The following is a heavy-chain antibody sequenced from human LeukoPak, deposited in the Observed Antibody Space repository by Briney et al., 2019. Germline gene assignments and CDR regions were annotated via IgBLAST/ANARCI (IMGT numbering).Heavy chain of an antibody. CDR1: GGSISSYY. V-gene: IGHV4-59*01. CDR3: ARRSGCSSTSCYNWKWYFDL. J-gene: IGHJ2*01. Sequence: SETLSLTCTVSGGSISSYYWSWIRQPPGKGLEWIGYIYYSGSTNYNPSLKSRVTISVDTSKNQFSLKLSSVTAADTAVYYCARRSGCSSTSCYNWKWYFDLWGRGTLVTVSS. D-gene: IGHD2-2*02. CDR2: IYYSGST.